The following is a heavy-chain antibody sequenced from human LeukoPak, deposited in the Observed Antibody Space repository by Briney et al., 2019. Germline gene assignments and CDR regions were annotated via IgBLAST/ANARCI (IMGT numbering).Heavy chain of an antibody. J-gene: IGHJ5*02. V-gene: IGHV4-34*01. CDR2: INHSGST. D-gene: IGHD2-2*01. CDR3: ARGARIVVVPAAKFNWFDP. Sequence: SETLSLTCAVYCGSFSGYYWSWIRQPPGKGLEWIGEINHSGSTNYNPSLKSRVTISVDTSKNQFSLKLSSVTAADTAVYYCARGARIVVVPAAKFNWFDPWGQGTLVTVSS. CDR1: CGSFSGYY.